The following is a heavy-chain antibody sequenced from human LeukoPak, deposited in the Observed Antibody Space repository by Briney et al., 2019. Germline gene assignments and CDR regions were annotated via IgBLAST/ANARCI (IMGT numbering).Heavy chain of an antibody. V-gene: IGHV3-53*01. CDR3: VRRHDY. J-gene: IGHJ4*02. Sequence: GGSLRLSCVASGFDVNDIFMIWVRQAPGQGLEWISIIYASGGAYHAESVRGRFSAFRDTSKNTVFLQMNNLRVDDTAMYYCVRRHDYWGQGTLVTVSS. CDR2: IYASGGA. CDR1: GFDVNDIF.